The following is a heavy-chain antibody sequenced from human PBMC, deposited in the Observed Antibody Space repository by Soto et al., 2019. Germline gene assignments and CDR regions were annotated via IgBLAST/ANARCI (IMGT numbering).Heavy chain of an antibody. CDR1: GFTFSDSG. V-gene: IGHV3-73*02. CDR3: ARPFYGY. J-gene: IGHJ4*02. CDR2: IRSKANNYAT. Sequence: EVQLVESGGGLVQPGGSLKLSCAASGFTFSDSGLHWVRQASGKGLEWIGRIRSKANNYATAYAASVEGRFTISRDDSKNTTYLPMDSLKVEDTAVYFCARPFYGYWGQGALVTVSS. D-gene: IGHD3-16*01.